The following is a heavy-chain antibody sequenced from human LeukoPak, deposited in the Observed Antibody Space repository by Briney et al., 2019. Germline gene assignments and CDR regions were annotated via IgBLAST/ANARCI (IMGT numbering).Heavy chain of an antibody. J-gene: IGHJ4*02. D-gene: IGHD5-12*01. CDR1: GFTFSSYW. CDR3: ARVGRDGYNSDY. V-gene: IGHV3-7*01. CDR2: IKQDGSEK. Sequence: PGGSLRLSCAASGFTFSSYWMSWVRQAPGKGLEWVANIKQDGSEKYYVDSVKGRFTIPRDNTKNSLDLQMNSLRAEDTAVYYCARVGRDGYNSDYWGQGTLVTVSS.